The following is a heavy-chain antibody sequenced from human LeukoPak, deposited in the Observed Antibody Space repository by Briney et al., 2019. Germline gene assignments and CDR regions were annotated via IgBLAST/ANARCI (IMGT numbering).Heavy chain of an antibody. J-gene: IGHJ4*02. CDR2: IYYSGST. V-gene: IGHV4-39*07. CDR1: GGSISSSSYY. D-gene: IGHD6-19*01. CDR3: ARVRRSGWYGDDY. Sequence: SETLSLTCTVSGGSISSSSYYWGWIRQPPGKGLEWIGNIYYSGSTYYNPSLKSRVTISVDTSKNQFSLKLSSVTAADTAVYYCARVRRSGWYGDDYWGQGALVTVSS.